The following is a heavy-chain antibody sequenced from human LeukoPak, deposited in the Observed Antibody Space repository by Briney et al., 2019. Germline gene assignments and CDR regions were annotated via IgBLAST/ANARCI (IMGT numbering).Heavy chain of an antibody. CDR3: ARVGARGSGWSDY. CDR2: IYHSGST. J-gene: IGHJ4*02. Sequence: SETLSLTCTVSGYSISSGYYWGWIRQPPGKGLEWIGSIYHSGSTYYNPSLKSRVTISVDTSKNQFSLKLSSVTAADTAVYYRARVGARGSGWSDYWGQGTLVTVSS. CDR1: GYSISSGYY. D-gene: IGHD6-19*01. V-gene: IGHV4-38-2*02.